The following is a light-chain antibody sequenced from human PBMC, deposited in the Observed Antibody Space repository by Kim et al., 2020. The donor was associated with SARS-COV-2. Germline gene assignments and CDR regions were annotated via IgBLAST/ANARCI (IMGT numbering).Light chain of an antibody. Sequence: GQSSTISCTGSSSDVVGYNYVSWYQQRPGKAPKLMIYDVSNRPSGVSNRFSGSKSGNTASLTISGLQAEDEADYYCSSYTSSSTLVFGTGTKVTVL. CDR1: SSDVVGYNY. CDR3: SSYTSSSTLV. CDR2: DVS. V-gene: IGLV2-14*03. J-gene: IGLJ1*01.